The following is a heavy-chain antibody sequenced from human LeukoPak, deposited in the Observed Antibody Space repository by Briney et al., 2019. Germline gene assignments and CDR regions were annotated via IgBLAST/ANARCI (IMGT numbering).Heavy chain of an antibody. CDR1: GYIFSSYG. V-gene: IGHV3-33*01. CDR3: AGSTITTRGVGDFDI. J-gene: IGHJ3*02. D-gene: IGHD1-26*01. Sequence: PGTSLRLSCAASGYIFSSYGMNWVRQAPGKGLEWVAIIWYDGSNKFYADSVQGRFTISRDNSKNTLYLQMNSLRPEDTAVYYCAGSTITTRGVGDFDIWGPGTVVTVSS. CDR2: IWYDGSNK.